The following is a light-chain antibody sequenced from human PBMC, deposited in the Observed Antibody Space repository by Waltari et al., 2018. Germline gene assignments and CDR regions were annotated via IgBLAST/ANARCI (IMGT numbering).Light chain of an antibody. CDR2: EVS. CDR1: SSDIGSYDL. CDR3: CSYGGTTNWM. J-gene: IGLJ3*02. V-gene: IGLV2-23*02. Sequence: QSGLTQPASVSGSPGQSITISCTGTSSDIGSYDLVSWYLLLPGKAPQLLISEVSQRPPGVSTRFSGSKSGNPASLTSSGLHAEDEADYYCCSYGGTTNWMFGGGTRLTV.